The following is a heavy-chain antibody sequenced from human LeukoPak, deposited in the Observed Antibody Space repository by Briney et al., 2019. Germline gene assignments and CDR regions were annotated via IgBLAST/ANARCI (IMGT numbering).Heavy chain of an antibody. V-gene: IGHV4-39*01. CDR2: MHYSGNT. CDR3: ARRKRSGCSSTSCLLNWFDP. CDR1: GDSISSRTYY. Sequence: ASETLSLTCTVSGDSISSRTYYWGWILQPPGNGLEWIGIMHYSGNTYYNPSLKSRVTISADTSKNQISLKVSSVTAADTAVYYCARRKRSGCSSTSCLLNWFDPWGQGTLVTVSS. J-gene: IGHJ5*02. D-gene: IGHD2-2*01.